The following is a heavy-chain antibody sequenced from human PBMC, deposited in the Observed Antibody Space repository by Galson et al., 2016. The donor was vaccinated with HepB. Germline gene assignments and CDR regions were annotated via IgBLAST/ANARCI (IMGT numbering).Heavy chain of an antibody. D-gene: IGHD3-3*01. J-gene: IGHJ6*02. V-gene: IGHV5-10-1*01. CDR2: IDPSDSYS. CDR3: AGHGDKYDFWSEYYPNYGDV. Sequence: QSGAEVKKPGESLRISCGGSGYIFTNYWITWVRQMPGKGLEWMGRIDPSDSYSDYSPSFQGHVTISVDKSISTAYLQWTSLTASDTAMYYCAGHGDKYDFWSEYYPNYGDVWGQGTTVTVSS. CDR1: GYIFTNYW.